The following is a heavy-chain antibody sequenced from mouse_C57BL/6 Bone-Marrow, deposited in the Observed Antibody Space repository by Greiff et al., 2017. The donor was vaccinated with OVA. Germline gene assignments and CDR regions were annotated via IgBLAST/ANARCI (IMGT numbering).Heavy chain of an antibody. J-gene: IGHJ2*01. V-gene: IGHV14-4*01. D-gene: IGHD1-1*01. CDR3: TAYYYGSLYYFDY. CDR2: IDPENGDT. CDR1: GFNIKDDY. Sequence: VQLKQSGAELVRPGASVKLSCTASGFNIKDDYMHWVKQRPEQGLEWIGWIDPENGDTEYASKFQGKATITADTSSNTAYLQLSSLTSDDTAVYYCTAYYYGSLYYFDYWGQGTTLTASS.